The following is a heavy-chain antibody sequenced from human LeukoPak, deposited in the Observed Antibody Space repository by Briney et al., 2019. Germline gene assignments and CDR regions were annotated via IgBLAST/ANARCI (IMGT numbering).Heavy chain of an antibody. CDR1: GGSISSSSYY. Sequence: SETLSLTCTVSGGSISSSSYYWSWIRQPPGKGLEWIGYIYYSGSTNYNPSLKSRVTISVDTSKNQFSLKLSSVTAADTAVYYCARAEPNLYGSGSYGFDYWGQGTLVTVSS. D-gene: IGHD3-10*01. CDR2: IYYSGST. J-gene: IGHJ4*02. V-gene: IGHV4-61*01. CDR3: ARAEPNLYGSGSYGFDY.